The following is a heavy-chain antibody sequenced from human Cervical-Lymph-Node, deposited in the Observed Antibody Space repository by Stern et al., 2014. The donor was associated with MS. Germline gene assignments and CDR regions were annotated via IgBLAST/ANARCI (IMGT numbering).Heavy chain of an antibody. V-gene: IGHV1-69*06. D-gene: IGHD5-24*01. J-gene: IGHJ4*02. Sequence: QMQLVQSGAEVRKPGSSVTVSCKASGGSFITHAFSWLRQAPGHGLEWMGGIIPLFGSAHYGQKFQGRLTLIADKTTSTAYMELSSLKTEDTAVYYCATDGEMTTIGLQYWGQGTLVAVSS. CDR3: ATDGEMTTIGLQY. CDR1: GGSFITHA. CDR2: IIPLFGSA.